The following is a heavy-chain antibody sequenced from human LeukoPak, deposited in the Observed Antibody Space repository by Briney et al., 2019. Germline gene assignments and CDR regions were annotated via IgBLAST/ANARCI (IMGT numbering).Heavy chain of an antibody. V-gene: IGHV4-30-4*01. CDR3: ARTYYYDSSGYPVPFDY. Sequence: PSQTLSLTCTVSGGSISSGDYYWSWIRQPPGKGLEWIGYIYYSGSTYYNPSLKSRVTISVDTSKNQFSLKLSSVTAVDTAVYYCARTYYYDSSGYPVPFDYWGQGTLVTVSS. J-gene: IGHJ4*02. D-gene: IGHD3-22*01. CDR1: GGSISSGDYY. CDR2: IYYSGST.